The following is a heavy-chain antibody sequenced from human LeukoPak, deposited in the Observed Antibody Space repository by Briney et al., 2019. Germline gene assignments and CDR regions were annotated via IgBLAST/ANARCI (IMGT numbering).Heavy chain of an antibody. V-gene: IGHV3-21*06. CDR2: ISSTYI. CDR1: GFSISDDS. J-gene: IGHJ3*02. Sequence: GGSLRLSCAASGFSISDDSMTWVRQAPGKGLEWVSFISSTYIYYADSVKGRFTISRDNDKSSLYLQMNSLRAEDTAVYYCARWLGGIDAFDIWGQGTMVTVSS. CDR3: ARWLGGIDAFDI. D-gene: IGHD3-10*01.